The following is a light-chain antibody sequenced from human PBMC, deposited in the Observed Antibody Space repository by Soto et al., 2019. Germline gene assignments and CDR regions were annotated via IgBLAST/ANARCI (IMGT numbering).Light chain of an antibody. CDR2: EVI. V-gene: IGLV2-8*01. CDR1: SSDVGGYNY. CDR3: RSYAGHNNIVV. Sequence: QSVLTQPPSASGSPGQSVTISCTGTSSDVGGYNYVSWYQQHPGKAPKLMIYEVIKRPSGVPDRFSGSKSGNTASLTVSGLQVEDEADYYCRSYAGHNNIVVFGGGTQLTVL. J-gene: IGLJ2*01.